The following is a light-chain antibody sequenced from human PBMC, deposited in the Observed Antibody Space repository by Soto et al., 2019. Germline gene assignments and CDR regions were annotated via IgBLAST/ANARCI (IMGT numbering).Light chain of an antibody. CDR3: SSYTSSSTYV. CDR2: DVS. J-gene: IGLJ1*01. CDR1: SSDVGAYNY. Sequence: QSALTQPASVSGSPGQSITISCTGTSSDVGAYNYVSWYQQHPGKAPKLMMHDVSNRPSGVSNRFSGSKSGNTASLTISGLQAEDEADYYCSSYTSSSTYVFGTGTTVTVL. V-gene: IGLV2-14*01.